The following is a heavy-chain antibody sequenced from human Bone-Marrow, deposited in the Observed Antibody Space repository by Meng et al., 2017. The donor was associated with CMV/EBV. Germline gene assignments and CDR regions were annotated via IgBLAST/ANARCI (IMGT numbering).Heavy chain of an antibody. CDR1: GYTFTSYD. D-gene: IGHD6-13*01. CDR2: MNLNSGNT. CDR3: ARAYSSSWYGYYYYGMVF. Sequence: ASVQVSCKASGYTFTSYDINWVRQATGQGLEWMGWMNLNSGNTGYAQKFQGRVTITRNTSISTAYMELSSLRSEDTAVYYCARAYSSSWYGYYYYGMVFWGQGTTVTVSS. V-gene: IGHV1-8*03. J-gene: IGHJ6*02.